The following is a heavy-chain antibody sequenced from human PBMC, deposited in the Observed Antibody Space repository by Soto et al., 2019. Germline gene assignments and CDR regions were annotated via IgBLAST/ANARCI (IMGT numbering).Heavy chain of an antibody. J-gene: IGHJ6*02. D-gene: IGHD3-9*01. CDR2: ISYDGSNK. V-gene: IGHV3-30-3*01. Sequence: PGGSLRLSCAASGFTFSSYAMHWVRQAPGKGLEWVAVISYDGSNKYYADSVKGRFTISRDNSKNTLYLQMNSLRAEDTAVYYCARDGRNGDYDILTGYYIGYYYYGMDVWGQGTTGTVS. CDR1: GFTFSSYA. CDR3: ARDGRNGDYDILTGYYIGYYYYGMDV.